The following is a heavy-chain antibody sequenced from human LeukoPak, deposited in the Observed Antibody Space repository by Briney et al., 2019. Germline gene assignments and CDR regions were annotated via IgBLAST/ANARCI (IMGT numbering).Heavy chain of an antibody. V-gene: IGHV1-69*13. CDR2: IIPIFGTA. J-gene: IGHJ3*02. D-gene: IGHD3-22*01. CDR3: ARDRDYYDSSGRSSAFDI. Sequence: ASVKVPCKASGYTFTGYYMHWVRQAPGQGLEWMGGIIPIFGTANYAQKFQGRVTITADESTSTAYMELSSLRSEDTAVYYCARDRDYYDSSGRSSAFDIWGQGTMVTVSS. CDR1: GYTFTGYY.